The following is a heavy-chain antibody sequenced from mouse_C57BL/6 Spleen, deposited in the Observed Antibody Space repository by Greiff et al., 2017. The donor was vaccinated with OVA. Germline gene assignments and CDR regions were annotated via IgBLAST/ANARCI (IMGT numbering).Heavy chain of an antibody. CDR1: GFTFSDYY. CDR2: INYDGSST. V-gene: IGHV5-16*01. Sequence: EVKLVESEGGLVQPGSSMKLSCTASGFTFSDYYMAWVRQVPEKGLEWVANINYDGSSTYYLDSLKSRFIISRDNAKNILYLQMSSLKSEDTATYYCARIWLRRYYAMDYWGQVTSVTVSS. CDR3: ARIWLRRYYAMDY. J-gene: IGHJ4*01. D-gene: IGHD2-2*01.